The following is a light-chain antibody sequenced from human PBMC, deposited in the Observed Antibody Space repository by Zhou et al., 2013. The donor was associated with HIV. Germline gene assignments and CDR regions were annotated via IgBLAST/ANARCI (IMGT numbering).Light chain of an antibody. Sequence: EIVLTQSPATLSVFPGERATLSCRASQSLTSNVAWYQQKPGQAPRLLVYGASTRATGIPARFSGSGSGTEFTLTISSMQSEDVAVYYCQHYNNWPPITFGQGHVWXLN. CDR3: QHYNNWPPIT. J-gene: IGKJ5*01. CDR2: GAS. CDR1: QSLTSN. V-gene: IGKV3-15*01.